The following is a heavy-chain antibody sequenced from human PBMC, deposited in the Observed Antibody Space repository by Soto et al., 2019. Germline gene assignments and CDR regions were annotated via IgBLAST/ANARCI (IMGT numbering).Heavy chain of an antibody. CDR1: GFTVSSNY. CDR2: IYSGGST. D-gene: IGHD4-4*01. J-gene: IGHJ3*02. V-gene: IGHV3-53*04. Sequence: EVQLVESGGGLVQPGGSLRLSCAASGFTVSSNYMSWVRQAPGKGLEWVSVIYSGGSTYYADSVKGRFTISGHNSKNTLYLQMNSLRAEDTAVYYCASSTTGRWGDAFDIWGQGTMVTVSS. CDR3: ASSTTGRWGDAFDI.